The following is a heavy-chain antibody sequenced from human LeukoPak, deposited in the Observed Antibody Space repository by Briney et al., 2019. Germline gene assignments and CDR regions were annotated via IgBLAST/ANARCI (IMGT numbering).Heavy chain of an antibody. CDR1: GYTFTGYY. CDR2: IYPGDSDT. Sequence: GASVKVSCKASGYTFTGYYMHWVRQMPGKGLEWMGIIYPGDSDTRYSPSFQGQVTISADKSISTAYLQWSSLKASDTAMYYCARRVALDAFDIWGQGTMVTVSS. CDR3: ARRVALDAFDI. V-gene: IGHV5-51*01. J-gene: IGHJ3*02.